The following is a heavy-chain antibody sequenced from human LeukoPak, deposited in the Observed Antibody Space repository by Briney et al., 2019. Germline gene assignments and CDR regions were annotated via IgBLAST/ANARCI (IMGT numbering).Heavy chain of an antibody. CDR3: ARDGTQLWLGTNDYYFDY. CDR2: IIPIFGTA. CDR1: GGTFSSYA. Sequence: SVKVSCKASGGTFSSYAISWVRQAPGQGLEWMGGIIPIFGTANYAQKFQGRVTITADESTSTAYMELSSLRSEDTAVYYCARDGTQLWLGTNDYYFDYWGQGTLVTVSS. D-gene: IGHD5-18*01. V-gene: IGHV1-69*13. J-gene: IGHJ4*02.